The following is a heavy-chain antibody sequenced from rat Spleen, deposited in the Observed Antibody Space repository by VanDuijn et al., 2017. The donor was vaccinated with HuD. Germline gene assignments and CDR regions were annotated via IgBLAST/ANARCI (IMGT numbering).Heavy chain of an antibody. CDR2: ISYGDTSGHSST. J-gene: IGHJ1*01. V-gene: IGHV5-29*01. D-gene: IGHD1-6*01. CDR1: GFTFSDFY. CDR3: TRDRGILRTRTYWYFDF. Sequence: EVQLVESDGGLVQPGRSLKLSCAASGFTFSDFYMAWVRQAPTKGLEWVATISYGDTSGHSSTYYRDSVKGRFTISRDNAKSTLYLQMNSLRSEDTATYYCTRDRGILRTRTYWYFDFWGPGTMVTVSS.